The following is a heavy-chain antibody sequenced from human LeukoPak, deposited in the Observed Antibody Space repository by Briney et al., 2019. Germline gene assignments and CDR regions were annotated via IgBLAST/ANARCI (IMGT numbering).Heavy chain of an antibody. CDR1: GYTFTSNY. D-gene: IGHD4-17*01. CDR2: ISPNGGST. CDR3: ARDSRDYAPYYYYMDV. Sequence: ASVKVSCKAFGYTFTSNYMHWVRQAPGQGPEWMGVISPNGGSTTYAQKFQGRVTLTRDMSTSTDYLELSSLRSEDTAVYYCARDSRDYAPYYYYMDVWGKGTTVTISS. V-gene: IGHV1-46*01. J-gene: IGHJ6*03.